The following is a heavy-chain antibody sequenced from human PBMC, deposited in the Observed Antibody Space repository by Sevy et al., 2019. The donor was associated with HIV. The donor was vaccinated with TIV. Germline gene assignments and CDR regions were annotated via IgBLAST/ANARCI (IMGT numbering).Heavy chain of an antibody. J-gene: IGHJ4*02. CDR3: ARGGDFNDRSAKRDFDY. CDR1: GFTFSNYG. CDR2: IWNDGSNK. Sequence: GGSLRLSCAASGFTFSNYGMHWVRQAPGKGLEWVAVIWNDGSNKNYADSVKGRFTISRDNSKNTPYLQMNSLRVEDTAVYFCARGGDFNDRSAKRDFDYWGQGTLVTVSS. V-gene: IGHV3-33*01. D-gene: IGHD3-22*01.